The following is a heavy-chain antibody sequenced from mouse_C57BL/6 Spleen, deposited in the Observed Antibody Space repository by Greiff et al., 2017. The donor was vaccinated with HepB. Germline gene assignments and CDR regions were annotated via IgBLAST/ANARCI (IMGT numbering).Heavy chain of an antibody. J-gene: IGHJ4*01. CDR3: ARLGDGYYYAMDY. Sequence: QVQLQQSGAELAKPGASVKLSCKASGYTFTSYWMHWVKQRPGQGLEWTGYINPSSGYTKYNQKFKDKATLTADKSSSTAYMQLSSLTYEDSAVYYCARLGDGYYYAMDYWGQGTSVTVSS. CDR2: INPSSGYT. D-gene: IGHD2-3*01. V-gene: IGHV1-7*01. CDR1: GYTFTSYW.